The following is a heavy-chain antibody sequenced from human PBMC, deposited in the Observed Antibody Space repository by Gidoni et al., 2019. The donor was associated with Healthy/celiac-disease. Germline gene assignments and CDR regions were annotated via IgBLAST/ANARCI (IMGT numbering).Heavy chain of an antibody. CDR3: ARVRLGAPSYYFDY. Sequence: EVQRVESGGGLVKPGGSRRLHCAASGSTFSSYSMTWVRQAPGKGLEWVSSISSSSSYIYYADSVKGRFTISRDNAKNSLYLQMNSLRAEDTAVYYCARVRLGAPSYYFDYWGQGTLVTVSS. CDR1: GSTFSSYS. V-gene: IGHV3-21*01. D-gene: IGHD3-16*01. J-gene: IGHJ4*02. CDR2: ISSSSSYI.